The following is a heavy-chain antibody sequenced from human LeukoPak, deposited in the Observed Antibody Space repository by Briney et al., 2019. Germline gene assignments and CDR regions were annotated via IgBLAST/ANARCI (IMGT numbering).Heavy chain of an antibody. CDR1: GFTFSSYA. CDR2: ISGSGGST. J-gene: IGHJ4*02. D-gene: IGHD5-18*01. V-gene: IGHV3-23*01. Sequence: SGGSLRLSCAASGFTFSSYAMSWVRQAPGKGLEWVSAISGSGGSTYYADSVKGRFTISRDNSKNTLYLQMNSLRAEDTAVYYCAKTIQLWSYYFDYWGQGTLVTVSS. CDR3: AKTIQLWSYYFDY.